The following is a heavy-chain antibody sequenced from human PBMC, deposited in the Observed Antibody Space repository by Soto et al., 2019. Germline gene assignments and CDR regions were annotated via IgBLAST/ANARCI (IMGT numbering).Heavy chain of an antibody. D-gene: IGHD4-4*01. J-gene: IGHJ5*01. CDR1: GDTFRSNG. V-gene: IGHV1-69*14. Sequence: QVQLVQSGTEVTKPGSSVQVSCKVSGDTFRSNGISWVRQVPGQGLDWMGGIIPIYGTVNYALKFLGRVTITADKSTGSAYVELSGLRAKDTGVYSCARDGGVTGMTTIVDSWGQATVVTVAP. CDR3: ARDGGVTGMTTIVDS. CDR2: IIPIYGTV.